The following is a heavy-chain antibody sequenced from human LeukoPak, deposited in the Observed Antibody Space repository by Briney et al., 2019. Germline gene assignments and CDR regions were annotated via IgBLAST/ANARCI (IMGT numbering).Heavy chain of an antibody. CDR1: GFTFSSYA. Sequence: GGSLRLSCAAYGFTFSSYAMGWVRQAPGKGLEWVSAISGSGGSTYYADSVKGRFTISRDNSKNTLYLQMNSLRAEDTAVYYCAKGLDRHYDILTGYYNPFDYWGQGTLVTVSS. CDR3: AKGLDRHYDILTGYYNPFDY. D-gene: IGHD3-9*01. CDR2: ISGSGGST. J-gene: IGHJ4*02. V-gene: IGHV3-23*01.